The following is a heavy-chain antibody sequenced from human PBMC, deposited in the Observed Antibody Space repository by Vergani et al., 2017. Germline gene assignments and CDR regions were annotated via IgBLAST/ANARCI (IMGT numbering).Heavy chain of an antibody. J-gene: IGHJ4*02. D-gene: IGHD2-15*01. CDR3: ARDHHSGGSSFDY. Sequence: QVQLQQWGAGLLKPSETLSLTCAVYGGSFSGYYWSWIRQPPGKGLEWIGEINHSGSTNSNPSLKSRVTISVDTSKNQFSLKLSSVTAADTAVYYCARDHHSGGSSFDYWGQGTLVTVSS. V-gene: IGHV4-34*01. CDR1: GGSFSGYY. CDR2: INHSGST.